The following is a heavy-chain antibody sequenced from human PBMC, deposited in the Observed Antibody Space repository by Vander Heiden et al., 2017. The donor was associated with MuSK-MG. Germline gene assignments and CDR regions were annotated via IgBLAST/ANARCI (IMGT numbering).Heavy chain of an antibody. CDR3: TIAVASRRDYFDY. D-gene: IGHD6-19*01. Sequence: EVQLLESGGGLVQPGGSLRLSCAASGFTCSSCAMSWVRQAPGKGLGWVSAISGSGGSTYYADSVKGRFTISRDNSKNTLYLQMNSLRAEDTAVYYCTIAVASRRDYFDYWGQGTLVTVSS. CDR1: GFTCSSCA. V-gene: IGHV3-23*01. J-gene: IGHJ4*02. CDR2: ISGSGGST.